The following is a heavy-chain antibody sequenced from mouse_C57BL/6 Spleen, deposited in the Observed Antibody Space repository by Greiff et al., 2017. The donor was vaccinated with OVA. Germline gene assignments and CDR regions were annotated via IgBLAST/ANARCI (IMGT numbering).Heavy chain of an antibody. V-gene: IGHV1-50*01. Sequence: QVQLQQPGAELVKPGASVKLSCKASGYTFTSYWMQWVKQRPGPGLAWIGEIDPSDSYTNYNQKFKGKATLTVDTSSSTAYMQLSSLTSEDSAVYYCARRETAQAPNFDYWGQGTTLTVSS. J-gene: IGHJ2*01. CDR1: GYTFTSYW. CDR3: ARRETAQAPNFDY. D-gene: IGHD3-2*02. CDR2: IDPSDSYT.